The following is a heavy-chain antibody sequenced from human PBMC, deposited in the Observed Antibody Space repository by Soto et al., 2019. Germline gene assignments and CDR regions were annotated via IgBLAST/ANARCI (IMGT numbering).Heavy chain of an antibody. CDR2: ISAYNGNT. CDR1: GYTFTNFG. CDR3: ARGGTPSDY. J-gene: IGHJ4*02. V-gene: IGHV1-18*01. D-gene: IGHD3-16*01. Sequence: QVQLVQSGAEVKKPGASVKVSCKASGYTFTNFGISWVRQAPGQGLEWMGWISAYNGNTNYAQKFQGRVTMTTDTPPSTAYMGVRSLRFCDTAVYYCARGGTPSDYWGQGTLVTVSS.